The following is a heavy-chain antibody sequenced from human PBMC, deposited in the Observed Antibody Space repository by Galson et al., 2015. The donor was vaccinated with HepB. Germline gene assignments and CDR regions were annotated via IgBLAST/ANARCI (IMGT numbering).Heavy chain of an antibody. CDR3: AKTQLGLDY. Sequence: SLRLSCAASGFTFSSYGMHWVRQAPGKGLEWVAVISYDGSNKYYADSVKGRSTISRDNSKNTLYLQMNSLRAEDTAVYYCAKTQLGLDYWGQGTLVTVSS. J-gene: IGHJ4*02. CDR2: ISYDGSNK. D-gene: IGHD6-13*01. V-gene: IGHV3-30*18. CDR1: GFTFSSYG.